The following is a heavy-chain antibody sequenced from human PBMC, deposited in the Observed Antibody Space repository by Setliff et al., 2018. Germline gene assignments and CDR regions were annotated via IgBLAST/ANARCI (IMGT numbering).Heavy chain of an antibody. D-gene: IGHD3-3*01. CDR3: ARQAIFGSDAFDI. V-gene: IGHV5-51*01. J-gene: IGHJ3*02. Sequence: GESLKISCQASGYSFTTYWIGWVRQKPGKGLEWMGVIYPGDSDTRYSPSFQGQVTISADKSISTAYLQWSSLKASDTAMYYCARQAIFGSDAFDIWGQGTMVTVSS. CDR2: IYPGDSDT. CDR1: GYSFTTYW.